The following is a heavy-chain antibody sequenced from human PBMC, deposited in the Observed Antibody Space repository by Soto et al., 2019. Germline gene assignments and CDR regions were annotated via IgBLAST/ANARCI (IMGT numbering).Heavy chain of an antibody. CDR3: ARSVAAKRGYYYYGMDV. Sequence: SGPTLVNPTETLTLTCTVSGFSLSNARMGVSWIRKPPGKALEWLAHIFSNDEKSYSTSLKSRLTISKDTSKGQVVLTMTNMDPVDTATYYCARSVAAKRGYYYYGMDVWGQGTTVTVSS. CDR1: GFSLSNARMG. J-gene: IGHJ6*02. D-gene: IGHD6-13*01. V-gene: IGHV2-26*01. CDR2: IFSNDEK.